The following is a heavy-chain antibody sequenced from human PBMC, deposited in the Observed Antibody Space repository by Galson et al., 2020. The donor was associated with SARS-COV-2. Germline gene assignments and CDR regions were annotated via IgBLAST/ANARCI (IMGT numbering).Heavy chain of an antibody. CDR1: GFTFSSYW. D-gene: IGHD3-22*01. J-gene: IGHJ4*02. V-gene: IGHV3-7*01. CDR2: IKQDGSAK. Sequence: QLGASLKISCAASGFTFSSYWMSWVRQAPGKGLEWVANIKQDGSAKYYVDSVKGRFTISRDNAKNSRYLQMNSLRAEDTAVYYCAGDGDYYDTIFVYWGQGTLVTVS. CDR3: AGDGDYYDTIFVY.